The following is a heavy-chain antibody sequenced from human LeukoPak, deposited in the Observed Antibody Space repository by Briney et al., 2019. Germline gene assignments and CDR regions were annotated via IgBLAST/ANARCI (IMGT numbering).Heavy chain of an antibody. CDR3: ARMPRGAGVVTPYYFDN. V-gene: IGHV4-31*03. Sequence: SETQSLTCTVFGGSPNIGVYYSSWIRLHPEKGLVCIGYLLYSGSTNYNTSLKSRISISTDTSKTHLSLKLSTLTAADSAGYYCARMPRGAGVVTPYYFDNWGQGTLVTVSS. D-gene: IGHD2-21*02. CDR1: GGSPNIGVYY. CDR2: LLYSGST. J-gene: IGHJ4*02.